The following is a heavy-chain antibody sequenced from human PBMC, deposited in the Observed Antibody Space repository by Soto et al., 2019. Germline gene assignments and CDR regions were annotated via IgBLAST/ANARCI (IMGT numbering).Heavy chain of an antibody. J-gene: IGHJ6*02. CDR2: IYWDDDK. CDR3: ARDSSSWAHYCYYGMDV. CDR1: GFSLSTSGVG. Sequence: SGPTLVNPTQTLTLTCTFSGFSLSTSGVGVGWIRQPPGKALEWLALIYWDDDKRYSPSLKSRLTITKDTSKNQVVLTMTNMDPVDTATYYCARDSSSWAHYCYYGMDVWGQGTTVTVSS. V-gene: IGHV2-5*02. D-gene: IGHD6-13*01.